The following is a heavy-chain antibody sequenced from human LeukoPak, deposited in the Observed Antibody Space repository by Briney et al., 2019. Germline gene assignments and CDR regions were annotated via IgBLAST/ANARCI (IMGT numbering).Heavy chain of an antibody. D-gene: IGHD6-6*01. J-gene: IGHJ4*02. CDR1: GLSFSSYA. Sequence: GGSLRLSCAASGLSFSSYAMSWVRQAPGKGLEWVSTISGGGSTYSADSVKGRFTTSRDNYKNTLYLQMNSLRADDTAVYYCAKLTVFSHQNIAARAFDYWGQGTLVTVSS. CDR3: AKLTVFSHQNIAARAFDY. CDR2: ISGGGST. V-gene: IGHV3-23*01.